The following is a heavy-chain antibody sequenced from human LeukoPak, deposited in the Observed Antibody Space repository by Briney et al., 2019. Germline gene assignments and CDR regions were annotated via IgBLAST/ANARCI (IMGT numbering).Heavy chain of an antibody. V-gene: IGHV4-59*04. D-gene: IGHD3-22*01. Sequence: SETLSLTCTVSGGSISSYYWSWIRQPPGKGLEWIGYIYYSGSTYYNPSLKSRVTISVDTSKNQFSLKLSSVTAADTAVYYCASGSAMIVVVTTPFDYWGQGTLVTVSS. CDR1: GGSISSYY. CDR3: ASGSAMIVVVTTPFDY. CDR2: IYYSGST. J-gene: IGHJ4*02.